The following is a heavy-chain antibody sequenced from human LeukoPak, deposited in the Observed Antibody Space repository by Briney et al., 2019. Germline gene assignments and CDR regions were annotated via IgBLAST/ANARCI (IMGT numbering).Heavy chain of an antibody. CDR2: ITISSNTI. D-gene: IGHD5-12*01. V-gene: IGHV3-48*04. J-gene: IGHJ4*02. Sequence: GGSLRLSCTASGFTLNSYTMNWVRQAPGKGLEWISYITISSNTIYYADSVKGRFTISRDNAKNSLYLQTNSLRAEDTAVYYCAVLATRGLFDCWGLGTLVTVSS. CDR1: GFTLNSYT. CDR3: AVLATRGLFDC.